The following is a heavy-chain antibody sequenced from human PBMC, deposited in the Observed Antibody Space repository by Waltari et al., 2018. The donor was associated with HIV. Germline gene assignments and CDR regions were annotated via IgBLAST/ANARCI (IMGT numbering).Heavy chain of an antibody. J-gene: IGHJ4*02. CDR2: ISYSGIT. D-gene: IGHD5-12*01. CDR1: GDSITGNY. V-gene: IGHV4-59*01. CDR3: ARGRRWLQFHGHYYFDY. Sequence: QVQLQESGTGLVKPSETLSLTCNVSGDSITGNYWNWIRQPPGKEPEWLGYISYSGITNYTPSLKSRVSMSLVSSKSQFSLKLRSVTALDTAVYYCARGRRWLQFHGHYYFDYWGQGILVTVSS.